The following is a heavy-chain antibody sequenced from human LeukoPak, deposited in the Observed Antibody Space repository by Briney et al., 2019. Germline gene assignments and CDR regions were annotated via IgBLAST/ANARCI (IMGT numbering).Heavy chain of an antibody. Sequence: QPGGSLRLSCAASGFTFISYWMTWVRQAPGKGLEWVANIKQDGSEIYYVDSVKGRFTISRDNAKNSLYLQMNSLRAEDTAVYYCARGSSGSYLGAFDIWGQGTMVTVSS. CDR2: IKQDGSEI. CDR1: GFTFISYW. D-gene: IGHD3-22*01. V-gene: IGHV3-7*04. J-gene: IGHJ3*02. CDR3: ARGSSGSYLGAFDI.